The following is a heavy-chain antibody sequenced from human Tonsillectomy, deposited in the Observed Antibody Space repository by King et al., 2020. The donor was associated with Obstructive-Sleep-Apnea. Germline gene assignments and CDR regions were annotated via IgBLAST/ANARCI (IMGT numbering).Heavy chain of an antibody. D-gene: IGHD6-6*01. J-gene: IGHJ4*02. CDR3: ARDVWGFSTSSPFDY. Sequence: VQLQQSGPGLVKPSQTLSLTCAISGDSVSSNNAAWNWIRQSPSRGLEWLGRTYYRSKWYTDYAESVKGRITINPDTSNNHFSLQLRSVTPEDTAIYFCARDVWGFSTSSPFDYWGQGALVTVSS. CDR2: TYYRSKWYT. V-gene: IGHV6-1*01. CDR1: GDSVSSNNAA.